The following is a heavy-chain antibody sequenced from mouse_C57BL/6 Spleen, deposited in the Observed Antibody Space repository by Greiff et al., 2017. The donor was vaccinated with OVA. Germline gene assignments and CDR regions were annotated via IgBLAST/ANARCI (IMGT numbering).Heavy chain of an antibody. D-gene: IGHD2-4*01. Sequence: QVQLQQPGAELVKPGASVQLSCKASGYTFTSYWMHWVKQRPGQGLEWIGMIHPNSGSTNYNEKFKSKATLTVDKSSSTAYMQLSSLTSEDSAVYYCARVIYYDYGFYAMDYWGQGTSVTVSS. CDR2: IHPNSGST. V-gene: IGHV1-64*01. J-gene: IGHJ4*01. CDR1: GYTFTSYW. CDR3: ARVIYYDYGFYAMDY.